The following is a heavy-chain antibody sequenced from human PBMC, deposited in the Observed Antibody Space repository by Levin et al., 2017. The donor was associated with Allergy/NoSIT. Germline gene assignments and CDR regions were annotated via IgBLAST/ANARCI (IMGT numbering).Heavy chain of an antibody. CDR3: ARDNIAVAGTDDAFDI. D-gene: IGHD6-19*01. Sequence: GGSLRLSCKASGGTFSSYAISWVRQAPGQGLEWMGGIIPIFGTANYAQKFQGRVTITADESTSTAYMELSSLRSEDTAVYYCARDNIAVAGTDDAFDIWGQGTMVTVSS. J-gene: IGHJ3*02. CDR2: IIPIFGTA. CDR1: GGTFSSYA. V-gene: IGHV1-69*01.